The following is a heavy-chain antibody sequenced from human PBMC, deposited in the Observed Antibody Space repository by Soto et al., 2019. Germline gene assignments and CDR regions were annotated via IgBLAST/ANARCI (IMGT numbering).Heavy chain of an antibody. CDR3: ARDVRRYDGRATYFEWFAP. D-gene: IGHD1-26*01. J-gene: IGHJ5*02. CDR1: GGSISSHDYY. V-gene: IGHV4-31*03. Sequence: QVQLQESGPGLVKPSQTLSLTCTVSGGSISSHDYYWSWLRQYPGKGLEWIGYIYYTGNTYLNPSIKSRLNISVDTSKSEFSLRLSSVTAADTALYYCARDVRRYDGRATYFEWFAPWGQGTLVTVSS. CDR2: IYYTGNT.